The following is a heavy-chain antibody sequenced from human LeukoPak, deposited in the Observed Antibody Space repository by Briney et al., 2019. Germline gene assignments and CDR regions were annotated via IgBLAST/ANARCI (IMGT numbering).Heavy chain of an antibody. CDR1: GFTFSSYG. CDR3: AKDSGKLLWFGELPTHFDY. J-gene: IGHJ4*02. CDR2: ISYDGSNK. D-gene: IGHD3-10*01. Sequence: GGSLRLSRAASGFTFSSYGMHWVRQAPGKGLEWVAVISYDGSNKYYADSVKGRFTISRDNSKNTLYLQMNSLRAEDTAVYYCAKDSGKLLWFGELPTHFDYWGQGTLVTVSS. V-gene: IGHV3-30*18.